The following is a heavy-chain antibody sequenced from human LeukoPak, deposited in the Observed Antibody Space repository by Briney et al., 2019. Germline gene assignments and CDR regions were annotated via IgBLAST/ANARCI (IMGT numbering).Heavy chain of an antibody. CDR2: ISSRSSTI. J-gene: IGHJ3*02. CDR3: ARAKRKGFDI. V-gene: IGHV3-48*01. Sequence: GGSLRLSCAASGFTFSSYSMNWVRQAPGKGLEWVSYISSRSSTIYYADSVKGRFTISRDNAKNSLYLQMNSLRAEDTAVYYCARAKRKGFDIWGQGTMVTVSS. CDR1: GFTFSSYS.